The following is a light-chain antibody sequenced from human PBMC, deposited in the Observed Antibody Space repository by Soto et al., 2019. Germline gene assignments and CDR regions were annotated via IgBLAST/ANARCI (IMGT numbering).Light chain of an antibody. V-gene: IGKV3-11*01. Sequence: EIVLTQSPATLYLSAGERATLSCRASQSVSSYLAWYQQKPGQAPRLRIYDASNRATGIPARFSGSGSGTDFTLTISSLEPEDFAVYYCQQRSNWPTFGQGTKLEIK. CDR2: DAS. J-gene: IGKJ2*01. CDR1: QSVSSY. CDR3: QQRSNWPT.